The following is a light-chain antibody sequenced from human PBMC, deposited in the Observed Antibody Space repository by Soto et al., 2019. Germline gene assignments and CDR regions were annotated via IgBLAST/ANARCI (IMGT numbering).Light chain of an antibody. CDR2: LSF. Sequence: DIVMTQSPLSLPVTPGEPASISCRSSQSLLHHNGHNYLDWYLQKPGQSPQVLIYLSFNRAPWGSDRFSGSGSGIDFTLKISRVDAEDVGFYYCIQTLQAPYTFGQGTKMESK. CDR1: QSLLHHNGHNY. J-gene: IGKJ2*01. CDR3: IQTLQAPYT. V-gene: IGKV2-28*01.